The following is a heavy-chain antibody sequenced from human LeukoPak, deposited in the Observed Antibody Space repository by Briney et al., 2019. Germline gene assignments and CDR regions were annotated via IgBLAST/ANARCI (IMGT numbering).Heavy chain of an antibody. V-gene: IGHV3-30*02. CDR3: ARDLDRRYDSSGPIDY. D-gene: IGHD3-22*01. Sequence: GGSLRLSCAASGLTFSRNGMHWVRQAPGKGLEWLAFIQYDGSSKYYADSVKGRFTVSRDNSKNTLWLQMNILRVEDTAVYYCARDLDRRYDSSGPIDYWGQGTLVTVSS. CDR2: IQYDGSSK. CDR1: GLTFSRNG. J-gene: IGHJ4*02.